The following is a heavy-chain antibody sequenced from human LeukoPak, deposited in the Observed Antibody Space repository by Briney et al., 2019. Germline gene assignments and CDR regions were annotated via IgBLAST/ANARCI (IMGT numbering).Heavy chain of an antibody. V-gene: IGHV3-23*01. CDR3: ARDGSSQYDILTGLDWFDS. D-gene: IGHD3-9*01. Sequence: GGSLRLSCAASGFTFSNYAMSWVRQAPGKGLEWVSTISGGGGGGTTYYTESVKGRFTISRDNANNSLYLQMNSLRAEDTAVYYCARDGSSQYDILTGLDWFDSWGQGILVTVSS. CDR1: GFTFSNYA. CDR2: ISGGGGGGTT. J-gene: IGHJ5*01.